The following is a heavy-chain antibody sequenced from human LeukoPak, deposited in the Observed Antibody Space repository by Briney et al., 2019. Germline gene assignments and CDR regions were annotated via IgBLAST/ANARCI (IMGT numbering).Heavy chain of an antibody. CDR1: GFTFSSYG. D-gene: IGHD5-18*01. V-gene: IGHV3-33*01. Sequence: GGSLRLSCAASGFTFSSYGMHWVRQAPGKGLEWVAVIWYDGSNKYYADSVKGRFTISRDNSKNTLYLQMNSLRAEDTAVYYCARKNSYGPGGMDVWGQGTTVTVSS. J-gene: IGHJ6*02. CDR3: ARKNSYGPGGMDV. CDR2: IWYDGSNK.